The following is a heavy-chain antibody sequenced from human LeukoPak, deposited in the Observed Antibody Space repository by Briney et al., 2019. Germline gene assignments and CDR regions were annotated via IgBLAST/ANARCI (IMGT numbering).Heavy chain of an antibody. D-gene: IGHD3-16*01. CDR2: IYYSGST. CDR1: GGSISSYY. Sequence: SETLSLTCTVSGGSISSYYWSWIRQPPGKGLEWIGYIYYSGSTNYNPSLKSRVTTSVDTSKNQFSLKLSSVTAADTAVYYCASEGAHAFDIWGQGTMVTVSS. V-gene: IGHV4-59*01. CDR3: ASEGAHAFDI. J-gene: IGHJ3*02.